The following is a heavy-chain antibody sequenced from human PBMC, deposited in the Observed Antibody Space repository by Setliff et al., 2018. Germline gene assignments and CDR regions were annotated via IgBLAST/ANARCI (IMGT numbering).Heavy chain of an antibody. CDR1: GYAFTGYY. Sequence: ASVKVSCKASGYAFTGYYLHWVRQAPGQGLEWMGYINPNSGAVDYAQKFQGRVTMTRDTSISTAYLDLSRLTSDDTAVYFCARDPRDTSYYYDTSGYYCDHWGQGTLVTVSS. V-gene: IGHV1-2*02. D-gene: IGHD3-22*01. CDR2: INPNSGAV. CDR3: ARDPRDTSYYYDTSGYYCDH. J-gene: IGHJ5*02.